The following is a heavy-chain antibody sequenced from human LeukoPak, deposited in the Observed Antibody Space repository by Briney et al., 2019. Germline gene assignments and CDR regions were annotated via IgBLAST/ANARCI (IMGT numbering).Heavy chain of an antibody. CDR1: GFTFSSYG. J-gene: IGHJ6*03. CDR3: AKVTKRYYDFWSGYLPPYYYMDV. CDR2: IRYDGSNK. Sequence: GRSLRLSCAASGFTFSSYGMHWVRQAPGKGLEWVAVIRYDGSNKYYADSVKGRFTISRDNPKNTLYLQMNSLRAEDTAVYYCAKVTKRYYDFWSGYLPPYYYMDVWGKGTTVTVSS. V-gene: IGHV3-33*06. D-gene: IGHD3-3*01.